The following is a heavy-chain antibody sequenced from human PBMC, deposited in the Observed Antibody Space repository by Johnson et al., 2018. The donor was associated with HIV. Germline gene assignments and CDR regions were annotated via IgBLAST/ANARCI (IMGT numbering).Heavy chain of an antibody. CDR1: GFTFDDYA. CDR2: VSAGGDNT. D-gene: IGHD3-3*01. CDR3: ANDFWSGSGI. J-gene: IGHJ3*02. Sequence: VQLVESGGGVVQPGRSLRLSCAASGFTFDDYAMHWVRQAPGKGLEWVSAVSAGGDNTYYADSVEGRFTISRDNSKNTLYLQMNSLRAEDTAVYYCANDFWSGSGIWGQGTMVTVSS. V-gene: IGHV3-23*04.